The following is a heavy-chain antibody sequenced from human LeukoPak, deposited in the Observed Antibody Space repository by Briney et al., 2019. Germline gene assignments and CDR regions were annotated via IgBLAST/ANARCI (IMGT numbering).Heavy chain of an antibody. Sequence: GRSLRLSCAASGFTFSRFAMYWVRQAPGKGLEWVAIISNDGSNEYYADSVKGRFTISSDNSKNTLYLQMNSLRAEDTAVYYCARGQLWLLSYWGQGTLVTVSS. CDR2: ISNDGSNE. CDR3: ARGQLWLLSY. D-gene: IGHD5-18*01. J-gene: IGHJ4*02. V-gene: IGHV3-30-3*01. CDR1: GFTFSRFA.